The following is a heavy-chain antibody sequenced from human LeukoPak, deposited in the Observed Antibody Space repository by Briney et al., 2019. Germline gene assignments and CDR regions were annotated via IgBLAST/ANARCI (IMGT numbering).Heavy chain of an antibody. Sequence: ASVKVSCKASGYTFSGHYMHWVRQAPGQGLEWMGWINPNSGGTNYAQKFQGRVTMTRDTSISTVYMELSRLRSDDTAVYYCARETNDAFDIWGQGTMVTVSS. J-gene: IGHJ3*02. CDR1: GYTFSGHY. CDR3: ARETNDAFDI. CDR2: INPNSGGT. V-gene: IGHV1-2*02.